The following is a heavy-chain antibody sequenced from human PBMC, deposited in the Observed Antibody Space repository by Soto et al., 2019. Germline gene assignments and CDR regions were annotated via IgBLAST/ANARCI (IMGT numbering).Heavy chain of an antibody. V-gene: IGHV3-30*04. D-gene: IGHD3-3*02. Sequence: QVQLVESGGGVVQPGASLRLSCAASGFRFSGFAMHWVRQAPGKGLEWVAVISFDGSEKFYVDSVKGRFSISRDDFHSNGFLQMDSLRPEETGVYYCAGDLGGYVHFWDKSNYWGQGTLVNVSS. J-gene: IGHJ4*02. CDR2: ISFDGSEK. CDR1: GFRFSGFA. CDR3: AGDLGGYVHFWDKSNY.